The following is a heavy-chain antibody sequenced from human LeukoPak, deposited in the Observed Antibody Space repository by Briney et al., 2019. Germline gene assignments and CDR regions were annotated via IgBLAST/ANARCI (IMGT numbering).Heavy chain of an antibody. V-gene: IGHV4-59*08. Sequence: LETLSLTCTVSGASISSYYWSWIRQPPGEGLEWIGYIDYSGRPNYNPSLKSRVTISVDTSKNQFSLKLSSVTAADTAVYFCARHYPPDYTFDCWGRGTLVTVSS. J-gene: IGHJ4*02. CDR3: ARHYPPDYTFDC. CDR1: GASISSYY. CDR2: IDYSGRP. D-gene: IGHD4-11*01.